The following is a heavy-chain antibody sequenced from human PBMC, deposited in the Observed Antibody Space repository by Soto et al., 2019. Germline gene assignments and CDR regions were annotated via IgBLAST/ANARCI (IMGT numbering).Heavy chain of an antibody. Sequence: GGSLRLSCAPSGFSFSGDWMHWVRQAPAKGLVWVSRINSDGSSISYADSVKGRFTISRDNAKNTLYLQMNSLRAEDTAVYYCARVGYSSGWNPFDYWGQGTLVTVSS. CDR3: ARVGYSSGWNPFDY. V-gene: IGHV3-74*01. CDR2: INSDGSSI. CDR1: GFSFSGDW. J-gene: IGHJ4*02. D-gene: IGHD6-19*01.